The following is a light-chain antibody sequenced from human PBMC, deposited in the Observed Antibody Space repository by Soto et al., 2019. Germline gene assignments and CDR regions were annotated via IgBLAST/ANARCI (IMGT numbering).Light chain of an antibody. CDR2: LGD. Sequence: QPVLTQPPSASSTPGQTVTCSCSGSTSYIGTFYVYWYQHLPGTAPKLLIYLGDQRASGVSDRFSGSKSGTSASLAINGLRSDDEADYYCAAWDDNLNAYVFGSGTKVTVL. CDR1: TSYIGTFY. V-gene: IGLV1-47*02. CDR3: AAWDDNLNAYV. J-gene: IGLJ1*01.